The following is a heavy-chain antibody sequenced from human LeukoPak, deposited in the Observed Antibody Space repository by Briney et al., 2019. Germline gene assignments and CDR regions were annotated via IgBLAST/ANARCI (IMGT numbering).Heavy chain of an antibody. Sequence: GGSLRLSCAASGFTFNNYWMSWVRQAPGKGLVWVSHINNDGSGTNYADSVKGRFTISRDNAKNTLYLQMNSLRAEDTAVYYCARGEAAVRNYYYYYMDVWGKGTTVTVSS. CDR2: INNDGSGT. J-gene: IGHJ6*03. D-gene: IGHD3-16*01. V-gene: IGHV3-74*01. CDR1: GFTFNNYW. CDR3: ARGEAAVRNYYYYYMDV.